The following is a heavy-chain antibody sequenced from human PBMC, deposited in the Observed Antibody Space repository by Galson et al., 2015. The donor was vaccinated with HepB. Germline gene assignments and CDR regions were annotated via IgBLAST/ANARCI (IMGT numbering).Heavy chain of an antibody. J-gene: IGHJ4*02. V-gene: IGHV4-61*01. CDR1: GGSVSSGSYY. D-gene: IGHD6-19*01. CDR2: IYYSGST. CDR3: ARELYSSGWYRIAVNSV. Sequence: ETLSLTCTVSGGSVSSGSYYWSWIRQPPGKGLEWIGYIYYSGSTNYNPSLKSRVTISVDTSKNQFSLKLSSVTAADTAVYYCARELYSSGWYRIAVNSVWGQGTLVTVSS.